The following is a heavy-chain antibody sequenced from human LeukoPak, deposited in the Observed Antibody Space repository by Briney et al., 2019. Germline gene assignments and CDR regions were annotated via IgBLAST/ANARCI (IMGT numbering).Heavy chain of an antibody. CDR3: AKNQGGSYRWGPFDY. D-gene: IGHD3-16*02. J-gene: IGHJ4*02. CDR1: GFTFSSYW. Sequence: GGSLRLSCAASGFTFSSYWMSWVRQAPGKGLEWVSAISGSGGSTYYADSVKGRFTISRDNSKNTLYLQMNSLRAEDTAVYYCAKNQGGSYRWGPFDYWGQGTLVTVSS. CDR2: ISGSGGST. V-gene: IGHV3-23*01.